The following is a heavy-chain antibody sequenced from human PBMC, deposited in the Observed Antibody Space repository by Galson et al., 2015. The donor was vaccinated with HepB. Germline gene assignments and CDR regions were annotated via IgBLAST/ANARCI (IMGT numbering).Heavy chain of an antibody. CDR2: ISSSGSTI. CDR3: ARGSGPYYDYAWGSYRSH. J-gene: IGHJ4*02. CDR1: GFTFSDYY. Sequence: SLRLSCAASGFTFSDYYMSWIRQAPGKGLEWVSYISSSGSTIYYADSVKGRFTISRDNAKNSLYLQMNSLRAEDTAVYYCARGSGPYYDYAWGSYRSHWGQGTLVTVSS. D-gene: IGHD3-16*02. V-gene: IGHV3-11*01.